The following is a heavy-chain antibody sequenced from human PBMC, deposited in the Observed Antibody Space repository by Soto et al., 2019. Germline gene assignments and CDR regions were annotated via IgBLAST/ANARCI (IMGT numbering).Heavy chain of an antibody. CDR1: GFTFSSYA. CDR3: AKDRGVVVPAAIPYYFDY. CDR2: ISGSGGIT. V-gene: IGHV3-23*01. J-gene: IGHJ4*02. Sequence: EVQLLESGGGLVQPGGSLRLSCAASGFTFSSYAMSWVRQAPGKGREWVSAISGSGGITYYADSVKGRFTISRDNYKNTLYLKMNGLRAEDTAVYYCAKDRGVVVPAAIPYYFDYWGQGTLVTVSS. D-gene: IGHD2-2*01.